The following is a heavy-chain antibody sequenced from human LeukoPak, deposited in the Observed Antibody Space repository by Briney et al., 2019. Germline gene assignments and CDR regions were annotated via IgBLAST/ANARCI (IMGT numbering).Heavy chain of an antibody. V-gene: IGHV1-18*01. CDR1: GYTFTSYG. CDR2: ISAYNGNT. D-gene: IGHD4-17*01. Sequence: ASVNVSCKASGYTFTSYGISWVRQAPGQGLEWMGWISAYNGNTNYAQKLQGRVTMTTDTSTSTAYMELRSLRSDDTAVYYCARDGGDYGAGGMDVWGQGTTVTVSS. CDR3: ARDGGDYGAGGMDV. J-gene: IGHJ6*02.